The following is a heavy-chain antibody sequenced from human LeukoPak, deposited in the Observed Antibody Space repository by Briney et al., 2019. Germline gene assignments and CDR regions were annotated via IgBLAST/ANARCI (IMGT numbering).Heavy chain of an antibody. CDR3: ARVTVVPATYYYYYYMDV. V-gene: IGHV1-2*02. D-gene: IGHD2-2*01. J-gene: IGHJ6*03. CDR2: INPNSGGT. Sequence: ASVKVSCKASGYTFTGYYMHWVRQAPGQGLEWMGWINPNSGGTNYAQKFQGRVTMTRGTSISTAYMELSRLRSDDTAVYYCARVTVVPATYYYYYYMDVWGKGTTVTVSS. CDR1: GYTFTGYY.